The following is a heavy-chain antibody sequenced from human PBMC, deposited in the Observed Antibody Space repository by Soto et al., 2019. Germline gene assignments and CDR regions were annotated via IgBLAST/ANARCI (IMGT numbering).Heavy chain of an antibody. D-gene: IGHD1-1*01. CDR3: AREVQPVIRREYDY. Sequence: GGSLRLSCAVSGFTFSSCTMNWVRQAPGKGLEWVSSISFGGSTYYADSVRGRFIVSRDNSKNSLYLHMNSLRAEDTAVYYCAREVQPVIRREYDYWGQGTLVTVSS. CDR2: ISFGGST. V-gene: IGHV3-21*01. J-gene: IGHJ4*02. CDR1: GFTFSSCT.